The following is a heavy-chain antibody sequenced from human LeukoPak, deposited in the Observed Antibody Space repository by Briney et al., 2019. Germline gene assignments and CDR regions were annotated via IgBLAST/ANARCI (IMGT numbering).Heavy chain of an antibody. Sequence: PGGSLRLSCAASGFTFSSYAMSWVRKAPGQGLEWVSASSGSGGSTYYADSVKGRFTISRDNSKNTLYLQMNSLRAEDTAVYYCAREYYYGSGTHPAEAFDIWGQGTMVTVSS. D-gene: IGHD3-10*01. CDR2: SSGSGGST. V-gene: IGHV3-23*01. CDR1: GFTFSSYA. J-gene: IGHJ3*02. CDR3: AREYYYGSGTHPAEAFDI.